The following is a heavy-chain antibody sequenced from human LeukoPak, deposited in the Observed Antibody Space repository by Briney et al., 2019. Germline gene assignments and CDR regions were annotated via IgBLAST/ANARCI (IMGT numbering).Heavy chain of an antibody. V-gene: IGHV3-23*01. Sequence: RGSLRLSCAASGFTFSSYAMNWVRQAPGKGLEWVSSISGSGGSTFYTDSVKGRFTISRDNSKNTLYLQMNSLRADGTAVYYCTRSFRGYDFYYFDYWGQGILVTVSS. CDR1: GFTFSSYA. J-gene: IGHJ4*02. CDR2: ISGSGGST. CDR3: TRSFRGYDFYYFDY. D-gene: IGHD5-12*01.